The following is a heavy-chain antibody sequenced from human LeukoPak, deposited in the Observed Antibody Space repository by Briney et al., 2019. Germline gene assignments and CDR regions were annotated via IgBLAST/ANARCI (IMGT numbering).Heavy chain of an antibody. CDR3: ATPGTFYGMDV. D-gene: IGHD6-13*01. Sequence: KASETLSLTCTVSGGSISSGDYYWSWIRQPPGKGLEWIGYIYYSGSTYYNPSLKSRVTISVDTSKNQFSLKLSSVTAADTAVYYCATPGTFYGMDVWGQGTTVTVSS. J-gene: IGHJ6*02. CDR2: IYYSGST. V-gene: IGHV4-30-4*08. CDR1: GGSISSGDYY.